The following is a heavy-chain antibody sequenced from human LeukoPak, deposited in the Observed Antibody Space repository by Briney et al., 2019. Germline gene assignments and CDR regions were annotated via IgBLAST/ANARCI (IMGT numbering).Heavy chain of an antibody. Sequence: ASVKVSCKASGYIFSSYGMHWVRQAPGQRLEWMGWINGANGNTKYSQKFQGRVTITSDTSATTVYMEVSGLTIEDTAVYYCAREENSGSYWGNYYNGVDVWGQGTTVTVSS. CDR2: INGANGNT. D-gene: IGHD1-26*01. J-gene: IGHJ6*02. CDR1: GYIFSSYG. CDR3: AREENSGSYWGNYYNGVDV. V-gene: IGHV1-3*01.